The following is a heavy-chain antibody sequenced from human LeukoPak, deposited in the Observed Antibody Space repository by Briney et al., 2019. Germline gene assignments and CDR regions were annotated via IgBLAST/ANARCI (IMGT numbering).Heavy chain of an antibody. CDR3: ARQFGSPATRYCSGGSCYSTSFTFDY. V-gene: IGHV4-38-2*02. J-gene: IGHJ4*02. CDR1: GYSISSGYY. CDR2: IYHSGST. Sequence: SETLSLTCTVSGYSISSGYYWGWIRPPPGKGLEWIGSIYHSGSTYYNPSLKSRVTISVDTSKNQFSLKLSSVTAADTAVYYCARQFGSPATRYCSGGSCYSTSFTFDYWGQGTLVTVSS. D-gene: IGHD2-15*01.